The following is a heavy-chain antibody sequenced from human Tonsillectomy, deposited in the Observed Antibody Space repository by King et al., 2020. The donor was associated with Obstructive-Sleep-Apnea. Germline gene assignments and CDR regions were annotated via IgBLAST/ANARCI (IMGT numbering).Heavy chain of an antibody. CDR2: IYSGDGGNT. J-gene: IGHJ3*01. D-gene: IGHD3-16*01. V-gene: IGHV3-53*04. Sequence: VQLVESGGGLVRPGGSLRLSCSASGIVVSSNYMTWVRQAPGKGLEWVSVIYSGDGGNTYYADSVKGRFTISRHASTLYLQMNSLKPEDTAIYYCASERFGGPRRWGQGTMVTVAS. CDR3: ASERFGGPRR. CDR1: GIVVSSNY.